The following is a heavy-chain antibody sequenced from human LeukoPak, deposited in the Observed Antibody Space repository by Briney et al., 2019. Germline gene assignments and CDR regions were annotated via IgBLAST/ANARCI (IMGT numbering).Heavy chain of an antibody. D-gene: IGHD3-22*01. CDR2: INHSGST. Sequence: PSETLSLTCAVYGGSFSGYYWSWIRQPPGKGLEWIGEINHSGSTNYNPSLKSRVTISVDTSKNQFSLKLSSVTAADPAGYYFARHDYYVSSGYYPLDYWAREPWSPSPQ. V-gene: IGHV4-34*01. CDR1: GGSFSGYY. J-gene: IGHJ4*02. CDR3: ARHDYYVSSGYYPLDY.